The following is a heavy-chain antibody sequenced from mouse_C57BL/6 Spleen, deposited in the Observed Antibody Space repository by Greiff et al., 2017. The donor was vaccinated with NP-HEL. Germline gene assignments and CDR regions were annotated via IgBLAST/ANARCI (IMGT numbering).Heavy chain of an antibody. CDR1: GFTFSDYG. CDR3: ARGPFDGYYVAWFAY. Sequence: DVKLVESGGGLVKPGGSLKLSCAASGFTFSDYGMHWVRQAPEKGLEWVAYISSGSSTIYYADTVKGRFTISRDNAKNTLFLQMTSLRSEDTAMYYCARGPFDGYYVAWFAYWGQGTLVTVSA. D-gene: IGHD2-3*01. V-gene: IGHV5-17*01. J-gene: IGHJ3*01. CDR2: ISSGSSTI.